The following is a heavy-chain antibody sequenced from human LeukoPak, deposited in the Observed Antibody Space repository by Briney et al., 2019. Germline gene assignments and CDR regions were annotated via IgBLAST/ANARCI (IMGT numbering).Heavy chain of an antibody. CDR2: IIPILGIA. D-gene: IGHD3-10*01. CDR3: ASRGLGGSGSYYKDY. J-gene: IGHJ4*02. CDR1: GGTFSSYA. Sequence: ASAKVSCKASGGTFSSYAISWVRQAPGQGLEWMGRIIPILGIANYAQKFQGRVTITADKSTSTAYMELSSLRSEDTAVYYCASRGLGGSGSYYKDYWGQGTLATVSS. V-gene: IGHV1-69*04.